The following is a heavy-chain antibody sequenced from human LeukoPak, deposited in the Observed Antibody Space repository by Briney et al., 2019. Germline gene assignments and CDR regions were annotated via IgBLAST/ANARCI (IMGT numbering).Heavy chain of an antibody. J-gene: IGHJ1*01. D-gene: IGHD2-21*02. CDR2: INPDGRDT. CDR3: TSWGDTTAEYFQR. CDR1: GFTFNRCW. Sequence: GGSLRLSCVVSGFTFNRCWMNWVRQAPGKGLEWVAHINPDGRDTYYVDSVKGRFTVSRDNAQNSMYLQMNSLRVEDTAVYYCTSWGDTTAEYFQRWGQGTLVTVSS. V-gene: IGHV3-7*01.